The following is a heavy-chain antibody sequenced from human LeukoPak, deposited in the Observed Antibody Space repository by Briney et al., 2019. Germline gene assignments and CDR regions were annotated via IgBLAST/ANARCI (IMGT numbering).Heavy chain of an antibody. Sequence: SETLSLTCTVSGGSISSYYWSWLRQPPGKGMEWIGYMYYSGSTNYTPSLKSRVTISVDTSKNQFSLKLSSVTAADTAVYYCARVMITFGGVISDYFDYWGQGTLVTVSS. CDR1: GGSISSYY. J-gene: IGHJ4*02. V-gene: IGHV4-59*01. D-gene: IGHD3-16*01. CDR3: ARVMITFGGVISDYFDY. CDR2: MYYSGST.